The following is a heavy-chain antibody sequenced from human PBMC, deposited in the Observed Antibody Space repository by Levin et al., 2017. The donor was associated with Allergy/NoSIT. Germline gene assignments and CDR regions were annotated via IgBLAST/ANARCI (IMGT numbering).Heavy chain of an antibody. V-gene: IGHV5-51*01. CDR1: GYSFTSYW. CDR2: IYPGDSDT. J-gene: IGHJ2*01. Sequence: GGSLRLSCKGSGYSFTSYWIGWVRQMPGKGLEWMGIIYPGDSDTRYSPSFQGQVTISADKSISTAYLQWSSLKASDTAMYYCARTTVTTNWYFDLWGRGTLVTVSS. D-gene: IGHD4-17*01. CDR3: ARTTVTTNWYFDL.